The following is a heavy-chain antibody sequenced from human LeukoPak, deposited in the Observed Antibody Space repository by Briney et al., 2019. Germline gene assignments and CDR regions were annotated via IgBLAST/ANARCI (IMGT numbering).Heavy chain of an antibody. J-gene: IGHJ3*02. V-gene: IGHV3-23*01. Sequence: PGGSLRLSCAASGFTFSSYAMSWVRQAPGKGLEWVSAISGSGGSTYYADSVKGRFTISRDNSKNTLYLQMNSLRAEDTAVYYCAVQVGATDDAFDIWGQGTMVTVSS. CDR3: AVQVGATDDAFDI. D-gene: IGHD1-26*01. CDR2: ISGSGGST. CDR1: GFTFSSYA.